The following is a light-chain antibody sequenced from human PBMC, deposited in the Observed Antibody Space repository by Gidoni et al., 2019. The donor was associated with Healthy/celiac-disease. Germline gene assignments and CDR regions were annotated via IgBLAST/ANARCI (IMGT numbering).Light chain of an antibody. Sequence: SSELTQDPAVSVALGQTGRITCQGDSLRSYYASWYQQTPGQAPVLVIYGKNNRHSGIPDRFSGASSGNTASVTITGAQAEDEADYYCNARDSSGNHLRVFGTGTKVTVL. CDR3: NARDSSGNHLRV. CDR2: GKN. CDR1: SLRSYY. J-gene: IGLJ1*01. V-gene: IGLV3-19*01.